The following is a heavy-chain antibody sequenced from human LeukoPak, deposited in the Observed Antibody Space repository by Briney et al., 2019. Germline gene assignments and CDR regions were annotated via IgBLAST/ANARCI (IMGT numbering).Heavy chain of an antibody. CDR1: GGSISTSNYY. Sequence: PSETLSLTCTVSGGSISTSNYYWGWIRQPPGKGLEWIGSIYYSGSTYYNPSLKSRVTISVDTSKNQFSLKLNSVTAADTAVYYCARVSGYDWESFYDYWGQGTLVTVSS. D-gene: IGHD5-12*01. J-gene: IGHJ4*02. V-gene: IGHV4-39*07. CDR2: IYYSGST. CDR3: ARVSGYDWESFYDY.